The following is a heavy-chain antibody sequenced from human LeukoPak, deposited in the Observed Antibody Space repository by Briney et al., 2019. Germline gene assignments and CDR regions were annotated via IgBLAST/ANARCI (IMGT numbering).Heavy chain of an antibody. J-gene: IGHJ4*02. D-gene: IGHD5-12*01. Sequence: ASVKVSCKASGGTFTSYAISWVRQAPGQGLEWMGGIIPFFGTANYAQKFQGRVTITADESTSTAYMELSSLRSEDTAVYYCARGRGYSGYDSPLYYWGQRTLVTVS. V-gene: IGHV1-69*13. CDR1: GGTFTSYA. CDR3: ARGRGYSGYDSPLYY. CDR2: IIPFFGTA.